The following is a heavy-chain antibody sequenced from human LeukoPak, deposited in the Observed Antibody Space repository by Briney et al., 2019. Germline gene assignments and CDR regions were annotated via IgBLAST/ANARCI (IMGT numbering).Heavy chain of an antibody. Sequence: SETLSLTCAVSGDSISNHIYYWDWIRQTPGKGLEWIGAVYYTGNAYYNPSLKSRVTISVDMSDNRFSLHLSSVNAADTAIYYCARLRALSGHRGAFDIWGQGTLVTVSS. V-gene: IGHV4-39*01. CDR1: GDSISNHIYY. D-gene: IGHD5/OR15-5a*01. CDR3: ARLRALSGHRGAFDI. J-gene: IGHJ3*02. CDR2: VYYTGNA.